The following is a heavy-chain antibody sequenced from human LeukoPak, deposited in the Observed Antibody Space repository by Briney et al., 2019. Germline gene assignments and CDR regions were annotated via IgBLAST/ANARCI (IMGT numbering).Heavy chain of an antibody. V-gene: IGHV1-2*02. CDR2: INPNSGGT. D-gene: IGHD3-22*01. Sequence: GASVKVSCKASGYTFTGYYMHWVRQAPGQGLEWMGWINPNSGGTNYAQKFQGRVTMTRDTSISTAYMELSGLRSDDTAVYYCARGYYDSSGYYYGNWFDPWGQGTLVTVSS. CDR1: GYTFTGYY. J-gene: IGHJ5*02. CDR3: ARGYYDSSGYYYGNWFDP.